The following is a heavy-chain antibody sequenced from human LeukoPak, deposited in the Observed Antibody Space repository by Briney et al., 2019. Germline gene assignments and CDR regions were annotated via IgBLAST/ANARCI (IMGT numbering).Heavy chain of an antibody. D-gene: IGHD2-15*01. V-gene: IGHV4-59*08. CDR2: IYYSGST. CDR1: GGSISSYY. J-gene: IGHJ4*02. CDR3: ARRGYCSGGSCYSYFDY. Sequence: SETLSLTCTVSGGSISSYYWSWIRQPPGKGLEWIGYIYYSGSTNYNPSLKSRVTISVDTSKNQFSLKLSSVTAADTAAYYCARRGYCSGGSCYSYFDYWGQGTLITVSS.